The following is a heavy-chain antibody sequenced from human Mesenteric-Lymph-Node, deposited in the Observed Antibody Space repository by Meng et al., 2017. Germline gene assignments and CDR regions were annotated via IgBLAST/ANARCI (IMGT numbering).Heavy chain of an antibody. D-gene: IGHD2-21*02. J-gene: IGHJ4*02. CDR3: ARDPPAAYCGGDCYPNHFDY. CDR1: GFTFSDYY. CDR2: ISSSSSYI. V-gene: IGHV3-11*06. Sequence: GGSLRLSCAASGFTFSDYYMSWIRQAPGKGLEWVSSISSSSSYIYYADSVKGRFTISRDNAKNSLYLQMNSLRAEDTAVYYCARDPPAAYCGGDCYPNHFDYWGQGTLVTV.